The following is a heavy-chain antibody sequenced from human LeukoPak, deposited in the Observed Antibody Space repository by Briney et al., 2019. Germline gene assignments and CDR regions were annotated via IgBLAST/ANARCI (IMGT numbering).Heavy chain of an antibody. V-gene: IGHV1-18*01. CDR2: IIAYNRKT. CDR1: GDTFTTYS. CDR3: ATPRPTSILPGLSSGFDI. J-gene: IGHJ3*02. Sequence: ASVKVSCRTSGDTFTTYSISWVRQAPGQGLEWMGWIIAYNRKTNYAQKLQGRVTITTESSTSTSYMQLRRLTSDATGVYYCATPRPTSILPGLSSGFDIWGQGTVVTAFS. D-gene: IGHD3-9*01.